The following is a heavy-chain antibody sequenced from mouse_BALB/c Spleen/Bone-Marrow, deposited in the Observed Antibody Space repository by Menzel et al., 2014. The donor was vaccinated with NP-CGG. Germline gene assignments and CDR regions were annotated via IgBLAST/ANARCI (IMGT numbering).Heavy chain of an antibody. V-gene: IGHV5-6-3*01. D-gene: IGHD1-1*01. J-gene: IGHJ4*01. Sequence: DVKLVESGGGLVQPGGSLKLSCAASRFTFSSYGMSWVRQTPDKRLELVATINSNGGSTYYPDSVKGRFTISRDNAKNTLYLQMSSLESEDTAMYYCARDRYYGYAMDYWGQGTSVTVSS. CDR3: ARDRYYGYAMDY. CDR1: RFTFSSYG. CDR2: INSNGGST.